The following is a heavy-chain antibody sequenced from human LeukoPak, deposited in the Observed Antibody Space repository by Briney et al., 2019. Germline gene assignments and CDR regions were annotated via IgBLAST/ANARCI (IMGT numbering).Heavy chain of an antibody. CDR3: ARADCSGGSCYYGHAFDI. J-gene: IGHJ3*02. CDR2: IYHSGST. CDR1: GGSISSGGYS. V-gene: IGHV4-30-2*01. D-gene: IGHD2-15*01. Sequence: SETLSLTCAVSGGSISSGGYSWSWIRQPPGKGLEWIGYIYHSGSTYYNPSLKSRVTTSVDRSKNQFSLKLSSVTAADTAVYYCARADCSGGSCYYGHAFDIWGQGTMVTVSS.